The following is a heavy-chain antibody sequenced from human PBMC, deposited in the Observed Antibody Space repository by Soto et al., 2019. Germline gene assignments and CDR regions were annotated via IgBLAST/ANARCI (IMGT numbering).Heavy chain of an antibody. D-gene: IGHD3-10*01. Sequence: SETLSLTCTVSGGSISSYYWSWIRQPPGKGLEWIGYIYYSGSTNYNPSLKSRVTISVDTSKNQFSLKLSSVTAADTAVYYCAALRGLAKYNWFDPWGQGTLVTVSS. V-gene: IGHV4-59*01. CDR2: IYYSGST. CDR1: GGSISSYY. CDR3: AALRGLAKYNWFDP. J-gene: IGHJ5*02.